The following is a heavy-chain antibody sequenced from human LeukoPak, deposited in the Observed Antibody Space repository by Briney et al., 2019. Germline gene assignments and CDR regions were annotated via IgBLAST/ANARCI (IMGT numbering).Heavy chain of an antibody. Sequence: GGSLRLSCAASGFTFSSYGMHWVRQAPGKGLEWVSSISSSSSYIYYADSVKGRFTISRDNSKNTLYLQMNSLRAEDTAVYYCARGPNSRYYFDYWGQGTLVTVSS. CDR1: GFTFSSYG. CDR2: ISSSSSYI. J-gene: IGHJ4*02. V-gene: IGHV3-21*01. D-gene: IGHD2/OR15-2a*01. CDR3: ARGPNSRYYFDY.